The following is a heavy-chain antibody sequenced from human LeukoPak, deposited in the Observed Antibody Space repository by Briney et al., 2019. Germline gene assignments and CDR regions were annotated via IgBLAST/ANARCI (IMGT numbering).Heavy chain of an antibody. CDR1: GYSFTTYW. CDR2: IHPYASDT. D-gene: IGHD1-26*01. V-gene: IGHV5-51*01. J-gene: IGHJ5*02. Sequence: GESLKISCNVSGYSFTTYWIGWVRQMSGKGLQWMGSIHPYASDTKYSPAFQGQATISADKSISTAYLQWSSLKASDTAMHYCARGLMGATYNWFDLWGQGTLVTVSS. CDR3: ARGLMGATYNWFDL.